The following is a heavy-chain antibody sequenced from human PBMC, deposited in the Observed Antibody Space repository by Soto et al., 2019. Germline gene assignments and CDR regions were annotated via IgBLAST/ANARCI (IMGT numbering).Heavy chain of an antibody. J-gene: IGHJ6*02. V-gene: IGHV4-34*01. Sequence: PSETLSLTCAVYGRSFSGYYWSWIRQPPGKGLEWIGEINHSGSTNYNPSLKSRVTISVDTSKNQFSLKLSSVTAADTAVYYCAGHNCSGGSCYRYYYGMDVWGQGTTVTVSS. D-gene: IGHD2-15*01. CDR2: INHSGST. CDR3: AGHNCSGGSCYRYYYGMDV. CDR1: GRSFSGYY.